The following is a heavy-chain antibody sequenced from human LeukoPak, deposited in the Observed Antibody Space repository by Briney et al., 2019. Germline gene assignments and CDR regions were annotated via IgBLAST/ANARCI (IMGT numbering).Heavy chain of an antibody. CDR3: TTSYMVRGVILTYYFDY. Sequence: GGSLRLSCAASGFTFSNAWMSWVRQAPGKGLEWVGRIKSKTDGGTTDYAAPVKGRFTISRVDSKNTLYLQMNSLKTEDTAVYYCTTSYMVRGVILTYYFDYWGQGTLVTVSS. CDR2: IKSKTDGGTT. V-gene: IGHV3-15*01. CDR1: GFTFSNAW. D-gene: IGHD3-10*01. J-gene: IGHJ4*02.